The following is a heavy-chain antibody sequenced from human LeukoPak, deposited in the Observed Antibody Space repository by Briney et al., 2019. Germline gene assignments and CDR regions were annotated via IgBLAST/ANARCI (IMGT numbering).Heavy chain of an antibody. Sequence: GASVTVSCKVSGNSLSELSIQWVRQAPGKGLECLGGFDPEEAKMVYAQNFQGRVTVTEDTSTQTAYMELSGLTSGDTAVYYCTTRSGDFWSGFVNWGQGTLVTVSS. CDR1: GNSLSELS. CDR2: FDPEEAKM. V-gene: IGHV1-24*01. J-gene: IGHJ4*02. CDR3: TTRSGDFWSGFVN. D-gene: IGHD3-3*01.